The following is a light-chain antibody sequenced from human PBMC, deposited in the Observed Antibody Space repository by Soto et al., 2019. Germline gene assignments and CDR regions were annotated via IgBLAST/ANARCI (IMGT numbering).Light chain of an antibody. Sequence: QSVLTQPPSVSAAPGQRVTISCTGSSYNIGAGYEAHWYQQVPGTAPKLLIYENNNRPSGVPDRFSGSKSSTSASLAITGLQAEYEAEYYCQSYDSSLSGYVFGTGTKLTVL. CDR3: QSYDSSLSGYV. CDR2: ENN. CDR1: SYNIGAGYE. J-gene: IGLJ1*01. V-gene: IGLV1-40*01.